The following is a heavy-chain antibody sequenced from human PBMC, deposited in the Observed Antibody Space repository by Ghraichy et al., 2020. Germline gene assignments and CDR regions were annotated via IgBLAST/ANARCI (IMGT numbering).Heavy chain of an antibody. V-gene: IGHV3-49*04. CDR3: TSYYTDWYYFDY. CDR2: IRSKYFGATT. CDR1: EFSLGDYS. J-gene: IGHJ4*02. D-gene: IGHD3-9*01. Sequence: QTLSLTCTASEFSLGDYSMKWVRQAPGKGLEWVGFIRSKYFGATTEYAASVKGRFTISRDDSKNIAYLQMTSLKTEDTAVYYCTSYYTDWYYFDYWGQGTLVTVSS.